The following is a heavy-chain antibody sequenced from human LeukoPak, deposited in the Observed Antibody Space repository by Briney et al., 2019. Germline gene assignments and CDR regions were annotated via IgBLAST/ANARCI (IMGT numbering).Heavy chain of an antibody. CDR1: GYTFTGYY. V-gene: IGHV1-2*02. J-gene: IGHJ6*03. Sequence: ASVKVCCKASGYTFTGYYMHWVRQAPGQGLEWMGWINPNSGGTNYAQKFQGRVTMTRDTSISTAYMELSRLRSDDTAVYYCARGGSASHHAYYYYSYMDVWGKGTTVTVSS. CDR2: INPNSGGT. CDR3: ARGGSASHHAYYYYSYMDV. D-gene: IGHD3-10*01.